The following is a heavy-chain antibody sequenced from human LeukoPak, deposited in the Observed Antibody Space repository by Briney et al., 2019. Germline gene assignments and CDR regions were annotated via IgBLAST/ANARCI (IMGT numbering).Heavy chain of an antibody. Sequence: GGSLRLSCAASEFTFSTYAMSWVRQAPGKGLEWVSAIGSGGGATYYADSVKGRFTISRDNSKNTMYLQMNSLRAEDTAMYYCARAPMSYDSSGFGGAFDIWGQGTMVTVSS. J-gene: IGHJ3*02. D-gene: IGHD3-22*01. V-gene: IGHV3-23*01. CDR3: ARAPMSYDSSGFGGAFDI. CDR2: IGSGGGAT. CDR1: EFTFSTYA.